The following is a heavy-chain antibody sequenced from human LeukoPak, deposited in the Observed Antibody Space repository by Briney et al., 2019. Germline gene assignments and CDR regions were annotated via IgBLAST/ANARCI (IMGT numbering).Heavy chain of an antibody. CDR3: ARARFLDGY. V-gene: IGHV3-23*01. Sequence: GGSLRLSCAASGFTFNNYALTWVRQTPGKGLECVSAISGDGVSPYYADSVRGRFTISRDNSKNTLYLQMNSLRAEDTAVYYCARARFLDGYWGQGTLVTVSS. D-gene: IGHD3-3*01. J-gene: IGHJ4*02. CDR2: ISGDGVSP. CDR1: GFTFNNYA.